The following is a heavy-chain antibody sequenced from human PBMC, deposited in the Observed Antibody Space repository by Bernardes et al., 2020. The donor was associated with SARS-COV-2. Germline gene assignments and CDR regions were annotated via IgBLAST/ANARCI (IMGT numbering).Heavy chain of an antibody. D-gene: IGHD2-8*02. V-gene: IGHV4-39*01. CDR3: MRHPTVVLVVFADDAFDI. CDR2: TYYSGST. CDR1: GASISSSSYY. J-gene: IGHJ3*02. Sequence: SETLSLTCTVSGASISSSSYYWGWIRQPPGKGLEWIGSTYYSGSTYFKPSLKSPVTISVDTSKNQFSLKLTSVTAADTAVYYCMRHPTVVLVVFADDAFDIWGQGTLVTVSS.